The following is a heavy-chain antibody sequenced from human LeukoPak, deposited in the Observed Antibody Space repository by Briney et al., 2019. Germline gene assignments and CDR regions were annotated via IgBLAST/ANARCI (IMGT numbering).Heavy chain of an antibody. CDR2: INHSGRT. V-gene: IGHV4-34*01. CDR3: ARNLIPEQLVLNF. Sequence: SETLSLTCAVYGGSFSGNYWTWIRQPPGKGLEWIGEINHSGRTNYNPSLKSRVTMSVDTSKNQFSLNLKSVTPEDTAVYYCARNLIPEQLVLNFWGQGTLVTVSS. CDR1: GGSFSGNY. J-gene: IGHJ4*02. D-gene: IGHD6-13*01.